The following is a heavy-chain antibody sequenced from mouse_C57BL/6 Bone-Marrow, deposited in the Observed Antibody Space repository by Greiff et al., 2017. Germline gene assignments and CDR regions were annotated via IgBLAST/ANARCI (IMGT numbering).Heavy chain of an antibody. D-gene: IGHD1-1*01. CDR3: ARWIYYTWFAY. CDR2: INPYNGDT. V-gene: IGHV1-20*01. Sequence: DVKLQESGPELVKPGDSVKISCKASGYSFTGYFMNWVMQSHGKSLEWIGRINPYNGDTFYNQKFKGKATLTVDKSSSTAHMELRSLTSEDSAVYYCARWIYYTWFAYWGQGTLVTVSA. CDR1: GYSFTGYF. J-gene: IGHJ3*01.